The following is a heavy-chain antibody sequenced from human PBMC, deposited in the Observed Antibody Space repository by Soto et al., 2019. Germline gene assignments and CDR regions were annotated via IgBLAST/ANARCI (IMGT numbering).Heavy chain of an antibody. V-gene: IGHV3-23*01. CDR1: GFTFSSYA. J-gene: IGHJ6*03. CDR3: AKVVKWYYYYYMDV. Sequence: GESLKISCAASGFTFSSYAMSWVRQAPGKGLEWVSAISGSGGSTYYADSVKGRFTISRDNSKNTLYLQMNSLRAEDTAVYYCAKVVKWYYYYYMDVWGKGTTVTVSS. D-gene: IGHD1-26*01. CDR2: ISGSGGST.